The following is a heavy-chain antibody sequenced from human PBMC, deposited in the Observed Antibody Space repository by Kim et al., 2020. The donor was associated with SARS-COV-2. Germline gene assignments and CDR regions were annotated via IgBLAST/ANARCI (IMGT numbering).Heavy chain of an antibody. CDR2: IIPILGIA. CDR3: ARDRVDIVVAIVYYYGMDV. CDR1: GGTFSSYA. D-gene: IGHD5-12*01. J-gene: IGHJ6*02. Sequence: SVKVSCKASGGTFSSYAISWVRQAPGQGLEWMGRIIPILGIANYAQKFQGRVTITADKSTSTAYMELSSLRSEDTAVYYCARDRVDIVVAIVYYYGMDVWGQGTTVTVSS. V-gene: IGHV1-69*04.